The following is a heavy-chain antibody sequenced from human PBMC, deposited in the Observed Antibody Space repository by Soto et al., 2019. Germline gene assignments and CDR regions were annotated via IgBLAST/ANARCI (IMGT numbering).Heavy chain of an antibody. CDR2: INHSGST. CDR3: ARGWGRIFDY. V-gene: IGHV4-34*01. J-gene: IGHJ4*02. D-gene: IGHD7-27*01. Sequence: SETLSVTCAVYGGSFSGYDWSWIRQPPGKGLEWIGEINHSGSTNYNPSLKSRVTISLDTSKNQFSLRLSSVTAADTAVYYCARGWGRIFDYWGQGALVTVSS. CDR1: GGSFSGYD.